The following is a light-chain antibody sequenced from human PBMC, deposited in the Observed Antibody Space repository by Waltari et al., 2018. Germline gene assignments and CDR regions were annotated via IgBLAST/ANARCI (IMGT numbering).Light chain of an antibody. J-gene: IGKJ1*01. CDR2: GAS. CDR3: QHYERLPAT. Sequence: EIVLTQSPGTLSLSPGERATLSCRASQSVSNALAWYQQKAVQPPRLLTYGASNRATGIPDRFSGSGSGTDFSLTISRLDPEDVAVYYCQHYERLPATFGQGTKVEIK. V-gene: IGKV3-20*01. CDR1: QSVSNA.